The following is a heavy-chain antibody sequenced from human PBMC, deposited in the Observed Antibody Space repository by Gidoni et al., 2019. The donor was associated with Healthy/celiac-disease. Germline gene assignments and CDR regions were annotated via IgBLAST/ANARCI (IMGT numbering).Heavy chain of an antibody. D-gene: IGHD6-6*01. J-gene: IGHJ4*02. V-gene: IGHV1-18*04. CDR3: TRRNIAAPIHVY. CDR2: VSAYNGNT. CDR1: GHTFTSYA. Sequence: VQLVLSGAEVKKPGASVMVSCTSSGHTFTSYAISWVRQAPVQGLEWMGWVSAYNGNTNYAQKLQGRVTMTTDTSTSTAYMELRSLRSDDTTVYYCTRRNIAAPIHVYWGQGTLVTVSS.